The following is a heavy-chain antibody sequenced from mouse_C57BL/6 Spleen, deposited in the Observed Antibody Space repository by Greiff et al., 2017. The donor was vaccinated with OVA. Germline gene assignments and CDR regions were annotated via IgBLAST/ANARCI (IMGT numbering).Heavy chain of an antibody. V-gene: IGHV2-5*01. CDR1: GFSLTSYG. CDR3: AKTGNSNYGDYYAMDY. CDR2: IWRGGST. J-gene: IGHJ4*01. Sequence: VQLQQSGPGLVQPSQSLSITCTVSGFSLTSYGVHWVRQSPGKGLEWLGVIWRGGSTDYNAAFMSRLSITKDNSKSQVFFKMNRLQADDTAIYYCAKTGNSNYGDYYAMDYWGQGTSVTVSS. D-gene: IGHD2-5*01.